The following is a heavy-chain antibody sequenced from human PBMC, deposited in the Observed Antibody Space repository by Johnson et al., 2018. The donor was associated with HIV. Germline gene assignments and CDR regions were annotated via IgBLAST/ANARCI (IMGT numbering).Heavy chain of an antibody. CDR3: ALEAVRSTDAFDI. CDR2: IKQDGSEK. J-gene: IGHJ3*02. Sequence: EMQLVESGGGLVQPGGSLRLSCAASGFTFSSYWMSWVRQSPGKGLEWVANIKQDGSEKYYVDSVKGRFTISRDNAKNSLYLQTNSLRAEDTAVYYCALEAVRSTDAFDIWGQGTMVIVSS. CDR1: GFTFSSYW. V-gene: IGHV3-7*05. D-gene: IGHD3-10*01.